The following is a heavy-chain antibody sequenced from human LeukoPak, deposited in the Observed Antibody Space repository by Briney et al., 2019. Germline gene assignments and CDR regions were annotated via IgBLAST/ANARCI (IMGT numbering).Heavy chain of an antibody. CDR3: ARARRSGGITLVRGVKDRGWFDP. CDR2: ISYDGSNK. J-gene: IGHJ5*02. Sequence: GGSLRLSCAASGFTFSSYAMHWVRQAPGKGLEWVAVISYDGSNKYYADSVKGRFTISSDNSKKTLYLQMNSLRAEDTAVYYCARARRSGGITLVRGVKDRGWFDPWGQGTLVTVSS. V-gene: IGHV3-30*04. D-gene: IGHD3-10*01. CDR1: GFTFSSYA.